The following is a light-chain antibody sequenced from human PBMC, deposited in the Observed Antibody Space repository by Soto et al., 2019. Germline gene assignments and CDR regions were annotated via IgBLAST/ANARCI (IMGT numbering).Light chain of an antibody. CDR3: TSYAGDNNYL. Sequence: QSALTQPASVSGSPGQSITLSCAGTTNDIGSYNYVSWFQQHPGEAPKLIIFEVTHRPSGISTRFSGSKSGNTASLTISDLQAEDEADYYCTSYAGDNNYLFGTGTKLTVL. CDR1: TNDIGSYNY. V-gene: IGLV2-14*01. J-gene: IGLJ1*01. CDR2: EVT.